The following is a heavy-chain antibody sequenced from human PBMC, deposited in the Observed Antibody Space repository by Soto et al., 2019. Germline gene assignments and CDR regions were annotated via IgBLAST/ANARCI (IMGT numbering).Heavy chain of an antibody. D-gene: IGHD2-15*01. V-gene: IGHV4-39*01. Sequence: SETLSLTCTVSGGSISSSSYYWGWIRQPPGKGLEWIGGIYYSGSTYYNPSLKSRVTISVDTSKNQFSLKLSSVTAADTAVYYCAGRDYYYGMDVWGQGTTVTVS. J-gene: IGHJ6*02. CDR2: IYYSGST. CDR1: GGSISSSSYY. CDR3: AGRDYYYGMDV.